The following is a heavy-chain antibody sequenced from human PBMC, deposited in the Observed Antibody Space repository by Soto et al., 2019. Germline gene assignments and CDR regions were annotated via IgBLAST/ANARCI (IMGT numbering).Heavy chain of an antibody. CDR1: GYIFTGYH. J-gene: IGHJ5*02. Sequence: GASVKVSCKASGYIFTGYHIHWVRQAPGRGLEWMGWINPNSGDTEYAQNFQGRVTMTRDTSFNLVYMEMSGLVSDDTAVYYCARAHALGFSNWFDPWGRGTLVTVSS. CDR3: ARAHALGFSNWFDP. CDR2: INPNSGDT. D-gene: IGHD3-10*01. V-gene: IGHV1-2*02.